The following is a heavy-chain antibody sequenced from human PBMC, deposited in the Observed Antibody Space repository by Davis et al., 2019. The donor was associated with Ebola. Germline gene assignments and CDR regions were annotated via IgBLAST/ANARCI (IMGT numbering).Heavy chain of an antibody. D-gene: IGHD3-10*01. CDR3: ASLLTYYYGSGIYSSPYFFDY. CDR2: IYYSGST. Sequence: MPSETLSLTCTVSGGSIYTSDYYWGWIRQTPGKGLEWIGGIYYSGSTYYNPSLKSRVTMSVDTSKNQFSLQLSSVTAADTVVYYCASLLTYYYGSGIYSSPYFFDYWGQGTLVTVSS. J-gene: IGHJ4*02. V-gene: IGHV4-39*01. CDR1: GGSIYTSDYY.